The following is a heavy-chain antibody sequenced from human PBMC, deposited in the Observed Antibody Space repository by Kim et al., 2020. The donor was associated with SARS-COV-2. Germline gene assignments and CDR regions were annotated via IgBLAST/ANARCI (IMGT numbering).Heavy chain of an antibody. V-gene: IGHV7-4-1*02. CDR1: GYTFTNNA. D-gene: IGHD3-16*02. CDR2: LNTDTGNP. CDR3: ARVIWGTSRYADH. J-gene: IGHJ4*02. Sequence: ASVKVSCKSSGYTFTNNAISWVRQAPGQGLEWMGWLNTDTGNPTYAQAFTRRFVFSVDTSVTTAYLQISSLAAEDTAVYYCARVIWGTSRYADHRGQGNL.